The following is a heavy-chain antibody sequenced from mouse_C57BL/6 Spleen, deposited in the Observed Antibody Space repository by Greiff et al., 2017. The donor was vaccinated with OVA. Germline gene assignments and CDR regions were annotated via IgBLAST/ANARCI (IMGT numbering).Heavy chain of an antibody. J-gene: IGHJ2*01. CDR1: GFTFSDYG. Sequence: EVKLVESGGGLVKPGGSLKLSCPASGFTFSDYGIHWVRQAPEKGLEWVAYISSGRSTIYYADTVKGRFTSSRGNAKNTLFLQMTSLRTEDAAMYYCARRHGGYIDYWGQGTTLTVSS. V-gene: IGHV5-17*01. CDR2: ISSGRSTI. CDR3: ARRHGGYIDY. D-gene: IGHD3-1*01.